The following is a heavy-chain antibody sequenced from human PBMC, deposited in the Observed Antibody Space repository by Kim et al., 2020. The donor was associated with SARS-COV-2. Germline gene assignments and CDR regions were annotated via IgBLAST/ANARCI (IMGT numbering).Heavy chain of an antibody. V-gene: IGHV3-33*05. CDR2: ISYDGSNK. J-gene: IGHJ4*02. D-gene: IGHD3-10*01. CDR1: GFTFSSYG. CDR3: ARARGDY. Sequence: GGSLRLSCAASGFTFSSYGMHWVRQAPGKGREWVAVISYDGSNKYYADSVKGRFTISRDNSKNTLYLQMNSLRAEDTAVYYCARARGDYWGQGTLVTVSS.